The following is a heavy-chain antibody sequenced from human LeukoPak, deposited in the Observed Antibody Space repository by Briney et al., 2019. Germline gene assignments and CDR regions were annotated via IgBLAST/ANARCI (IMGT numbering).Heavy chain of an antibody. CDR3: ARDALYYGSGSYGDY. D-gene: IGHD3-10*01. CDR2: ISSSGTTI. V-gene: IGHV3-11*04. Sequence: GGSLRLSCAASGFTFSIYYMSWIRQAPGKGLEWVSYISSSGTTIYYADSVKGRFTVSRDNAKNSLYLQMNSLRAEDTAVYYCARDALYYGSGSYGDYWGQGTLVTVSS. J-gene: IGHJ4*02. CDR1: GFTFSIYY.